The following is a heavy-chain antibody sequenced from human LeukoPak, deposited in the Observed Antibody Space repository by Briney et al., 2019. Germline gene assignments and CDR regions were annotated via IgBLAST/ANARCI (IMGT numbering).Heavy chain of an antibody. CDR1: GGSFSSSTYY. J-gene: IGHJ5*02. CDR2: IYYSGST. V-gene: IGHV4-39*01. D-gene: IGHD3-10*01. CDR3: ARVYYYGKRFDP. Sequence: SETLSLTCTVSGGSFSSSTYYWGWIRQPPGKGLEWIGNIYYSGSTYYNPSLKSRVTISVDTSKNQFSLKLSSVTAADTAVYYCARVYYYGKRFDPWGQGTLVTVSS.